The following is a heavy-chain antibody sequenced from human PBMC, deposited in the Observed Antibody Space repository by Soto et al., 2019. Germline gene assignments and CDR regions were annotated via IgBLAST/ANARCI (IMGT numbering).Heavy chain of an antibody. J-gene: IGHJ4*02. CDR3: ARSTSHETTPLIDY. Sequence: ASVKVSCKASGYTFSSYDINWVRQAPGQGLEWMGWMNPDSGNTGYAQKFQGRVTMTRDFFKSTAYMELSSLRSEDTAVYYCARSTSHETTPLIDYWGQGTLVTVSS. V-gene: IGHV1-8*01. CDR1: GYTFSSYD. CDR2: MNPDSGNT. D-gene: IGHD4-17*01.